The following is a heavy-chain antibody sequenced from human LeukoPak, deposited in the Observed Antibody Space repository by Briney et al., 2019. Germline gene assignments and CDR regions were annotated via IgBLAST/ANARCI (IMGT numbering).Heavy chain of an antibody. V-gene: IGHV3-7*01. CDR3: AKYCGGDCYGMDV. J-gene: IGHJ6*02. D-gene: IGHD2-21*01. CDR1: GFTFSSYW. CDR2: IKQDGSEK. Sequence: GGSLRLSCTASGFTFSSYWMSWVRQAPGKGLEWVANIKQDGSEKDYVDSVKGRFTISRDNAKNSLYLQMNSLRAEDTAVYYCAKYCGGDCYGMDVWGQGTTVTVSS.